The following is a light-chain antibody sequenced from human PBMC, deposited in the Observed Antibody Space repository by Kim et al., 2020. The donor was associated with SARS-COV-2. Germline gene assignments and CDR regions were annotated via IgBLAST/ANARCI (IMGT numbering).Light chain of an antibody. Sequence: EIVLTQSPGTLSLSPGERATLSCRASQTVNNNYLAWYQQKPGLAPRLLIHGASTRATGIPERFSGSGSGADFTLTISRLEPEDFAVYYCQQYGSSPPLTFGGGTKVE. CDR3: QQYGSSPPLT. J-gene: IGKJ4*01. CDR1: QTVNNNY. V-gene: IGKV3-20*01. CDR2: GAS.